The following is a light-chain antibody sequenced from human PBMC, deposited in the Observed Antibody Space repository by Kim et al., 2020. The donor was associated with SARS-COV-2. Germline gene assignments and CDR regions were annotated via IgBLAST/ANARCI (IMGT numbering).Light chain of an antibody. V-gene: IGLV3-1*01. Sequence: VSPGQTASITCSGDKLGDKYACWYQQKPGQSPLLVIYQDSKRPSGIPERFSGSNSGNTATLTISGTQAMDEADYYCQAWDSSTAAVFGGGTQLTVL. CDR2: QDS. J-gene: IGLJ2*01. CDR1: KLGDKY. CDR3: QAWDSSTAAV.